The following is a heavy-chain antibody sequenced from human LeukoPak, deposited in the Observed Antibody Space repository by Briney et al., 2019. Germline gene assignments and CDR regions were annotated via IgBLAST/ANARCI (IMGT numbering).Heavy chain of an antibody. CDR3: VKDSGGLPIYGMDV. CDR1: GFTFSIYG. V-gene: IGHV3-64D*09. CDR2: ISSNGGST. D-gene: IGHD5-12*01. Sequence: PGGSLRLSCSASGFTFSIYGMHWVRQAPGKGLDYVSAISSNGGSTYYADSVEGRFTIYRDNSKNTLHLQMSSLRPEDTAVYYCVKDSGGLPIYGMDVWGQGTTVTVSS. J-gene: IGHJ6*02.